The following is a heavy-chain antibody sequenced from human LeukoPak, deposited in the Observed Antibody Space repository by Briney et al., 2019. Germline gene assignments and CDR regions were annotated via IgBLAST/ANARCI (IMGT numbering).Heavy chain of an antibody. CDR2: IDPSDSYT. Sequence: GESLRISCKCSGSSFTNYWISWVRPMSGKGLEWMGTIDPSDSYTNYRPSFQGHATISADKSISTAYLQWSSLKASDTAMYYCAKHYGDYVVFFDYWGQGTLVTVSS. CDR3: AKHYGDYVVFFDY. D-gene: IGHD4-17*01. J-gene: IGHJ4*02. CDR1: GSSFTNYW. V-gene: IGHV5-10-1*01.